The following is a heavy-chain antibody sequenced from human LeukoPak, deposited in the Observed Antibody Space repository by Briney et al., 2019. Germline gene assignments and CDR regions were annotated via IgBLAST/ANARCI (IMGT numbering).Heavy chain of an antibody. CDR3: AKDRQQLVLGGGIDY. J-gene: IGHJ4*02. CDR2: ISWNSGSI. Sequence: GGSPRLSCAASGFTFDDYAMHWVRQAPGKGLEWVSGISWNSGSIGYADSVKGRFTISRDNAKNSLYLQMNSLRAEDTALYYCAKDRQQLVLGGGIDYWGQGTLVTVSS. V-gene: IGHV3-9*01. CDR1: GFTFDDYA. D-gene: IGHD6-13*01.